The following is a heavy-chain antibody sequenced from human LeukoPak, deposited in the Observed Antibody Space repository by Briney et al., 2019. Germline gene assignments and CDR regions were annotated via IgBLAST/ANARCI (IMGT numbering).Heavy chain of an antibody. J-gene: IGHJ4*02. CDR3: ARVSFGGYSYGYVDF. D-gene: IGHD5-18*01. Sequence: PSETLSLTCTVSGGSISSGDYYWSWIRQPPGKGLEWIGYIYYSGSTYYNPSLKSRVTISVDTSKNQFSLKLSSVTAADTAVYYCARVSFGGYSYGYVDFWGQGTLVTVSS. V-gene: IGHV4-30-4*01. CDR1: GGSISSGDYY. CDR2: IYYSGST.